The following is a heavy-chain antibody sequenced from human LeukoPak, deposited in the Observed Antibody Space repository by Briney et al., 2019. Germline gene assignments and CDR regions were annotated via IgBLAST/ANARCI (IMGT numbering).Heavy chain of an antibody. CDR2: INGDGSST. CDR3: ASLGGITVTGPYDFDY. CDR1: GFTVSSNY. Sequence: PGGSLRLSCAASGFTVSSNYMNWVRQAPGKGLVWVSRINGDGSSTSYADSVKGRFTISRDNARNTLYLQMNSLRAEDTAVYYCASLGGITVTGPYDFDYWGQGTVVTVSS. J-gene: IGHJ4*02. V-gene: IGHV3-74*01. D-gene: IGHD1-20*01.